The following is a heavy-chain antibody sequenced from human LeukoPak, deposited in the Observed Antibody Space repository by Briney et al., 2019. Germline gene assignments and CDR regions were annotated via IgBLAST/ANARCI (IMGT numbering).Heavy chain of an antibody. CDR3: ARGRTLYSSSRGNWFDP. D-gene: IGHD6-13*01. V-gene: IGHV4-34*01. Sequence: SETLSLTCAVYGGSLSGYYWSWIRQPPGKGLEWIGEINHSGSTNYNPSLKSRVTISVDTSKNQFSLKLSSVTAADAAVYYCARGRTLYSSSRGNWFDPWGQGTLVTVSS. J-gene: IGHJ5*02. CDR2: INHSGST. CDR1: GGSLSGYY.